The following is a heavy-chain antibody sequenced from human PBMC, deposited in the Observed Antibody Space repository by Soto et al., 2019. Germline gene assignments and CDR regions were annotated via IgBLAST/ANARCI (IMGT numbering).Heavy chain of an antibody. CDR1: GFTFNKAW. CDR2: VKSVSDCGAV. CDR3: FLGWPGNNYYYNMDV. Sequence: EVQLVESEGGLVKPGGSLRLSCAASGFTFNKAWMNWVRQAPGGRLEWVGGVKSVSDCGAVDYAVHVKGRFTISRDDSKDTLYVQMNSLKTEDTAIYYCFLGWPGNNYYYNMDVWGQGTTVTVSS. V-gene: IGHV3-15*07. J-gene: IGHJ6*02. D-gene: IGHD6-19*01.